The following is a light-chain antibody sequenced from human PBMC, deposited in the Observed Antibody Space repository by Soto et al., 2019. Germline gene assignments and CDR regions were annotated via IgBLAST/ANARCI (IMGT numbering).Light chain of an antibody. Sequence: IQMTQSPSTVSASVGDGINISSLAAQDIGDWLAWYQQRPGKAPKLLIFHASTLHSGVPPRFSGTRSGTIFTLTVSALQPEDFVTYYCQQGKTFPYTFGQGTRLET. CDR3: QQGKTFPYT. V-gene: IGKV1-12*01. CDR1: QDIGDW. CDR2: HAS. J-gene: IGKJ2*01.